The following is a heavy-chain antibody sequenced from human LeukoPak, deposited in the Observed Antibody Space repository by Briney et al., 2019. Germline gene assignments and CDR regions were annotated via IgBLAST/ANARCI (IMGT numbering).Heavy chain of an antibody. D-gene: IGHD3-16*01. V-gene: IGHV1-2*06. CDR1: GYTFTGYY. CDR2: INPNRGGT. J-gene: IGHJ3*01. Sequence: SVKVSCNASGYTFTGYYMHWVRHAPGQGLEWMGRINPNRGGTNYAEDFEGRVTMTRDTSINTAYMELRRARSDGTSVYYCARLREFPQQDAFDLWGEGTMVTVSS. CDR3: ARLREFPQQDAFDL.